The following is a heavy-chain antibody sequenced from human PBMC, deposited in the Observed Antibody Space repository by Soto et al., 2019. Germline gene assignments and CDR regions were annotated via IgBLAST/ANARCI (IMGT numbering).Heavy chain of an antibody. J-gene: IGHJ3*02. CDR3: ARLISPGGEYWVFWRGFGEDAFDI. V-gene: IGHV4-39*01. D-gene: IGHD3-3*01. CDR2: IYYSGST. Sequence: QLQLQESGPGLVKPSETLSLTCTVSGGSISSSSYYWGWIRQPPGKGLEWIGSIYYSGSTYYNPSPKSRVTLPVDAATTPFPLNLTLVPAPDWLVNYCARLISPGGEYWVFWRGFGEDAFDIWAKGTMLPVAS. CDR1: GGSISSSSYY.